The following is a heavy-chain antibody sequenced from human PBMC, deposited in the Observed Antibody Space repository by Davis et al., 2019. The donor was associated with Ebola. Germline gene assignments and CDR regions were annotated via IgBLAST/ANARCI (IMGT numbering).Heavy chain of an antibody. Sequence: ASVKVSCKASGYTFTGYYMYWVRQAPGQGLEWMGWINPNSGGTNYAQKFQGWVTMTRDTSISTAYMELSRLRSDDTAVYYCARDTEVVPAAGGAVYYGMDVWGQGTTVTVSS. CDR1: GYTFTGYY. D-gene: IGHD2-2*01. J-gene: IGHJ6*02. CDR2: INPNSGGT. V-gene: IGHV1-2*04. CDR3: ARDTEVVPAAGGAVYYGMDV.